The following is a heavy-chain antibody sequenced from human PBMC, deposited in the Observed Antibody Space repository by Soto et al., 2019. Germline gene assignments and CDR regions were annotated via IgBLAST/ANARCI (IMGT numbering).Heavy chain of an antibody. CDR2: MNPNSGNT. J-gene: IGHJ6*02. CDR3: ARGLNSGWIYYYYYGMDV. D-gene: IGHD6-19*01. V-gene: IGHV1-8*01. Sequence: ASVKVSCKASGYTFTSYDINWVRQATGQGLEWMGWMNPNSGNTGYAQKFQGRVTMTRNTSISTAYMELSSLRSEDTAVYYCARGLNSGWIYYYYYGMDVWGQGTTVTVSS. CDR1: GYTFTSYD.